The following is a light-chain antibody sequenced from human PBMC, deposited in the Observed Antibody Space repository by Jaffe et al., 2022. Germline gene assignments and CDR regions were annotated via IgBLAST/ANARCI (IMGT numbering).Light chain of an antibody. CDR1: QSVLYSSNNKNY. Sequence: DIVMTQSPDSLAVSLGERATINCKSSQSVLYSSNNKNYLAWYQQKPGQPPKLLIYWASTRESGVPDRFSGSGSGTDFTLTISSLQAEDVAVYYCQQYYSINTFGQGTKVEIK. CDR3: QQYYSINT. V-gene: IGKV4-1*01. CDR2: WAS. J-gene: IGKJ1*01.